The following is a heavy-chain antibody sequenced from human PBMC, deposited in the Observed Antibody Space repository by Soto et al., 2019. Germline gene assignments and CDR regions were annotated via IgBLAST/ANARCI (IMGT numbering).Heavy chain of an antibody. CDR1: GGSISSGGYY. D-gene: IGHD6-13*01. J-gene: IGHJ4*02. Sequence: TSETLSLTCTVSGGSISSGGYYWSWIRQHPGKGLEWIGYIYYSGSTYYNPSLKSRVTISVDTSKNQFSLKLSSVTAADTAVYYCARDARSAAAGTSLDYRGQGTLVTVSS. CDR2: IYYSGST. V-gene: IGHV4-31*03. CDR3: ARDARSAAAGTSLDY.